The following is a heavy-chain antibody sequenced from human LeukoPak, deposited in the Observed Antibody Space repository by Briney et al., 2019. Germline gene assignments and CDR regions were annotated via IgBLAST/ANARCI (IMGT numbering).Heavy chain of an antibody. Sequence: GGSPRLSCAGSGFTFNNYVMRSVRQAPGKWLEWVSSISDSGGSTYNADSVKGRFAISRDNSKSTLYLQMSSLRAEDTAVYYCAKGELVQSPFDYWGQGTLVTVSS. CDR2: ISDSGGST. D-gene: IGHD3-3*02. CDR3: AKGELVQSPFDY. J-gene: IGHJ4*02. V-gene: IGHV3-23*01. CDR1: GFTFNNYV.